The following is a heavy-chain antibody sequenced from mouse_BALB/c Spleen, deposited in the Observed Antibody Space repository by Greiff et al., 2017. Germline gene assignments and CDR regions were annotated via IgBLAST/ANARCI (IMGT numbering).Heavy chain of an antibody. V-gene: IGHV3-6*02. CDR2: ISYDGSN. J-gene: IGHJ3*01. CDR1: GYSITSGYY. CDR3: ARGDSPWFAY. Sequence: ESGPGLVKPSQSLSLTCSVTGYSITSGYYWNWIRQFPGNKLEWMGYISYDGSNNYNPSLNNRISITRDTSKNQFFLKLNSVTTEDTATYYCARGDSPWFAYWGQGTLVTVSA.